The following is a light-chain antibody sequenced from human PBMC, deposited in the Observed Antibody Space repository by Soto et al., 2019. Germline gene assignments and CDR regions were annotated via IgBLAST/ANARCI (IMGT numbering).Light chain of an antibody. CDR3: QQFYAFPRM. Sequence: DIQLTQSPSFLSASVGDKVTITCRASQGIANFLAWFQQKPGRAPNLLIYTAATLQGGVPSRFSGSGSGTEFTHTITSLQAEDFATYYCQQFYAFPRMFGQGTKVDIK. V-gene: IGKV1-9*01. CDR1: QGIANF. CDR2: TAA. J-gene: IGKJ1*01.